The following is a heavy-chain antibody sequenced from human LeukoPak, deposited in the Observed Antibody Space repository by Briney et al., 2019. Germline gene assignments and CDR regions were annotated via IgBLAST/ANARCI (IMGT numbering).Heavy chain of an antibody. CDR2: INANSGGT. V-gene: IGHV1-2*06. Sequence: ASVKVSCKASGGTFSSYAISWVRQAPGQGLEWMGRINANSGGTNYAQKFQGRVTMTRDTSISTAYMELSRLRSDDTAVYYCARAYCTDGSCYSTDYWGQGTLVTVSS. CDR1: GGTFSSYA. CDR3: ARAYCTDGSCYSTDY. D-gene: IGHD2-15*01. J-gene: IGHJ4*02.